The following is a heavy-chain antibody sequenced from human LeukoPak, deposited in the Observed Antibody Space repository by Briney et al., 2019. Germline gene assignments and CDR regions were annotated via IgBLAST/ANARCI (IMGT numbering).Heavy chain of an antibody. D-gene: IGHD3-22*01. Sequence: SGTLSLTCSVSGGSVSSSHYWGWIRQPPGKGLEWIGSIYYGGSTYYNASLRSRVTTSVDTSKNQFSLKLSSVTAADTAVYYCAKSTYYYDTFVNAFDLWGQGTVVTVSS. J-gene: IGHJ3*01. V-gene: IGHV4-39*07. CDR1: GGSVSSSHY. CDR2: IYYGGST. CDR3: AKSTYYYDTFVNAFDL.